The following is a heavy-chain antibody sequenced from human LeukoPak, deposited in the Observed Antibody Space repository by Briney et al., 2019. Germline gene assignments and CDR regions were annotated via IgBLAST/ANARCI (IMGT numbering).Heavy chain of an antibody. CDR2: ISSSSSYT. D-gene: IGHD3-22*01. CDR1: GFTFSDYY. CDR3: ARDYYDSSGYYYDYFDY. V-gene: IGHV3-11*06. Sequence: PGGSLRLSCAASGFTFSDYYMSWIRQAPGKGLEWVSYISSSSSYTNYADSVKGRFTISRDNAKNSLYLQMNSLRAEDTAVYYCARDYYDSSGYYYDYFDYWGQGTLVTVSS. J-gene: IGHJ4*02.